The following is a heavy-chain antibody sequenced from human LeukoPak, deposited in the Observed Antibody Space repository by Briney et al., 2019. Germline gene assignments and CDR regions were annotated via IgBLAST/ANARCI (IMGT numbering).Heavy chain of an antibody. CDR1: GFTFDDYA. V-gene: IGHV3-9*01. Sequence: PGGSLRLSCAASGFTFDDYAMHWVRQAPGKGLEWVSGISWNSGSISYADSVKGRFTISRDNVKNSLYLQMNSLRAEDTALYYCAEDGFSSGWSRYFFDYWGQGTLVTVSS. D-gene: IGHD6-19*01. J-gene: IGHJ4*02. CDR2: ISWNSGSI. CDR3: AEDGFSSGWSRYFFDY.